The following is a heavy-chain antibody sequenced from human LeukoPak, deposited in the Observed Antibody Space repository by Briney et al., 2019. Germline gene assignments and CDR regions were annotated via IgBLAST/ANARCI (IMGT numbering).Heavy chain of an antibody. V-gene: IGHV3-21*01. J-gene: IGHJ4*02. CDR1: GFTFSSYS. CDR2: ISSSSSYI. Sequence: GGSLRLSCAASGFTFSSYSMNWVRQAPGKGLEWVSSISSSSSYIYYADSVKGRFIISRDNAKNSLYLQMNSLRAEDTAVYYCASQYYDFWSGYYTLEYYFDYWGQGTLVTVSS. D-gene: IGHD3-3*01. CDR3: ASQYYDFWSGYYTLEYYFDY.